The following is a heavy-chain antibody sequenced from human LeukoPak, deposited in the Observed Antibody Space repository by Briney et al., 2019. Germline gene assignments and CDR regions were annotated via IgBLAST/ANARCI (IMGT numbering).Heavy chain of an antibody. D-gene: IGHD4-17*01. Sequence: PSETLSLTCTVSGGSISSGDYYWSWIRQPPGKGLEWIGYIYYSGSTYYSPSLKSRVTISVDTSKNQFSLKLSSVTAADTAVYYCARMTTVTTGAFDIWGQGTMVTVSS. J-gene: IGHJ3*02. CDR3: ARMTTVTTGAFDI. V-gene: IGHV4-30-4*01. CDR2: IYYSGST. CDR1: GGSISSGDYY.